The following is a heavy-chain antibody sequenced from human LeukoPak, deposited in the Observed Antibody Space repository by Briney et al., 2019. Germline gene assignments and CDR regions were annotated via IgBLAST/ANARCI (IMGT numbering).Heavy chain of an antibody. D-gene: IGHD1-1*01. CDR2: ISGSSDTI. Sequence: GGSLRLFCAASGFTFSKHTMHWVRQAPGKGLEWVSDISGSSDTIYYADSVKDRFTISRDNAKNSLYLQMNSLRAEDTAVYYCARTGTPLDYWGQGTLVTVSS. CDR3: ARTGTPLDY. CDR1: GFTFSKHT. V-gene: IGHV3-48*01. J-gene: IGHJ4*02.